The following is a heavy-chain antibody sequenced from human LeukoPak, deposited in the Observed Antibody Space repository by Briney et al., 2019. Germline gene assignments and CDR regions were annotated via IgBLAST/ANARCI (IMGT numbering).Heavy chain of an antibody. CDR3: ARTYMVRGVIIEAFVY. CDR2: IYHSGST. Sequence: HPSQTLSLTCAVSGGSISSGGYSWSWIRQPPGKGLEWIGYIYHSGSTYYNPSLKSRVTMSVDRSKNQFSLKLSSVTAADTAVYYCARTYMVRGVIIEAFVYWGQGTLVTVSS. CDR1: GGSISSGGYS. J-gene: IGHJ4*02. D-gene: IGHD3-10*01. V-gene: IGHV4-30-2*01.